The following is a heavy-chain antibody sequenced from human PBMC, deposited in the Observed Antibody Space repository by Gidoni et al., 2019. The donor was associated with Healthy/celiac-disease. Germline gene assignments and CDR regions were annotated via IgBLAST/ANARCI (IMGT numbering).Heavy chain of an antibody. D-gene: IGHD5-12*01. CDR2: IYCSGGT. CDR1: GGSISLSRYY. Sequence: QLQLQASGPGLVVPSETLSLTCTVPGGSISLSRYYWGWTRQPPGKGLEWIGSIYCSGGTYKNPSHRSRVTITVDTSKNQFSLKLRSVTAADTAVYYCARHISEMATIMEYVDYWGQGTLVTVSS. J-gene: IGHJ4*02. CDR3: ARHISEMATIMEYVDY. V-gene: IGHV4-39*01.